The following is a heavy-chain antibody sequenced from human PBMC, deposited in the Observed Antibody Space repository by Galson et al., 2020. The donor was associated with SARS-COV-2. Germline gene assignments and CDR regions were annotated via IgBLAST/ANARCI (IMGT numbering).Heavy chain of an antibody. J-gene: IGHJ6*02. D-gene: IGHD4-17*01. CDR3: VKQMCATVSSYYGMDV. CDR1: GFTFSSNS. CDR2: IASNEINT. Sequence: GGSLRLSCIASGFTFSSNSMHWVRQAPGKGLEYVSTIASNEINTYYADSVKDRFSISRDNSKNTLYLQMSSLRPEDTAVYYCVKQMCATVSSYYGMDVWGQGTTVTVS. V-gene: IGHV3-64D*06.